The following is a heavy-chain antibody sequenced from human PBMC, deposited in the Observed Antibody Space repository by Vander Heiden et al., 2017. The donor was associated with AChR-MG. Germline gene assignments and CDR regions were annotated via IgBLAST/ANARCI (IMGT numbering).Heavy chain of an antibody. Sequence: EVQLVESGGGLVQPGGSLKLSCAASGFTFSGPAMHWVRQASGKGLEWVGRIRSKANSYATAYAASVKGRFTISRDDSKNTAYLQMNSLKTEDTAVYYCTRPSIAAAGGGTDYWGQGTLVTVSS. CDR1: GFTFSGPA. J-gene: IGHJ4*02. D-gene: IGHD6-13*01. V-gene: IGHV3-73*02. CDR2: IRSKANSYAT. CDR3: TRPSIAAAGGGTDY.